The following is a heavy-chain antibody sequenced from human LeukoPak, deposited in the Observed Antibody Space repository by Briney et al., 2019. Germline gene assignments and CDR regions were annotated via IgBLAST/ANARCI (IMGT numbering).Heavy chain of an antibody. CDR2: ICSVTTYI. CDR3: ARAIAVAGPYYFDY. D-gene: IGHD6-19*01. V-gene: IGHV3-21*05. Sequence: GGALRLSCAASGFTFNDYTMNWVRQAPGKGVEWGSYICSVTTYIYYVDSQKGRFTISTEKAKNSLYLQMDSLRAEDTAIYFCARAIAVAGPYYFDYWGQGTLVTVSS. J-gene: IGHJ4*02. CDR1: GFTFNDYT.